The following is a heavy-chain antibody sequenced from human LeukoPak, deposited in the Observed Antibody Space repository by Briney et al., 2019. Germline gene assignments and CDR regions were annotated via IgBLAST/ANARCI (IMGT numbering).Heavy chain of an antibody. Sequence: GGSLRLSCAASGFTFSDYYMSWIRQAPGEGLEWVSYISSSGSTIYYADSVKGRFTISRDNAKNSLYLQMNSLRAEDTAVYYCARSYYDSRYYFDYWGQGTLVTVSS. CDR1: GFTFSDYY. V-gene: IGHV3-11*01. CDR2: ISSSGSTI. J-gene: IGHJ4*02. CDR3: ARSYYDSRYYFDY. D-gene: IGHD3-22*01.